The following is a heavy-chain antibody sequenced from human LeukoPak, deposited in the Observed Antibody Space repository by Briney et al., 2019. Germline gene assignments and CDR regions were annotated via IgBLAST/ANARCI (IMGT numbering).Heavy chain of an antibody. J-gene: IGHJ4*02. CDR3: VREGLERRTNFGY. D-gene: IGHD1-1*01. CDR1: GFTFTSHV. CDR2: ISMNVQTT. V-gene: IGHV3-64D*06. Sequence: GGSLRLSCSASGFTFTSHVMHWVRQAPEKGLQYVSGISMNVQTTYYAGSVKGRFTISRDSSKNTVYLQMNSLTAEDTAVYYCVREGLERRTNFGYWGQGTLVSVSS.